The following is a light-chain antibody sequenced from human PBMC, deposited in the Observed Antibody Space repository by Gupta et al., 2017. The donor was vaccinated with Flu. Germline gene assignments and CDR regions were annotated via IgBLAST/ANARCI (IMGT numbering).Light chain of an antibody. Sequence: PSTPSASVGDRVTSTCRASQSISSWLAWYQQKPGKAPKLLIYKASRVESGVPSRFSGSGSGTEFTLTISSLQPDDLAAYYCQQDEAYPLTFGGGTKVEIK. J-gene: IGKJ4*01. CDR1: QSISSW. CDR3: QQDEAYPLT. CDR2: KAS. V-gene: IGKV1-5*03.